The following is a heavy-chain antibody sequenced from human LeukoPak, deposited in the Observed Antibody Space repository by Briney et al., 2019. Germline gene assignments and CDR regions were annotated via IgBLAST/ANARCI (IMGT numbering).Heavy chain of an antibody. CDR2: IKQDGSEK. CDR1: GFTFSSYW. J-gene: IGHJ4*02. Sequence: PGGSLRLSCAASGFTFSSYWMSWVRQAPGKGLEWVANIKQDGSEKYYVDSVKGRFTISRDNAKNSLYLQMSSLRAEDTAVYYCARDREIVVVAATSFDYWGQGTLVTVSS. D-gene: IGHD2-15*01. CDR3: ARDREIVVVAATSFDY. V-gene: IGHV3-7*01.